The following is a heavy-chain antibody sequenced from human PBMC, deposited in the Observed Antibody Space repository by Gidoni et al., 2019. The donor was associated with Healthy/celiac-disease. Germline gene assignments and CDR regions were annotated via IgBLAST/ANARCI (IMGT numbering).Heavy chain of an antibody. D-gene: IGHD5-18*01. J-gene: IGHJ4*02. Sequence: EVQLVESGGGLVKPGGSLRLSCAASGFTFSSYSMNWVRQAPGKGLEWVSSISSSSSYIYYADSVKGRFTISRDNAKNSLYLQMNSLRAEDTAVYYCARDKVGYSYGPIDYWGQGTLVTVSS. CDR3: ARDKVGYSYGPIDY. V-gene: IGHV3-21*01. CDR1: GFTFSSYS. CDR2: ISSSSSYI.